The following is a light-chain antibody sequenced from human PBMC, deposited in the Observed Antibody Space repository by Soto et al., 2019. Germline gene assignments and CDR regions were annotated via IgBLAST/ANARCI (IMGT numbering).Light chain of an antibody. CDR1: QSVSSTY. J-gene: IGKJ5*01. Sequence: IVLTQSPGILPLSPGERATLSCRASQSVSSTYLAWYQQKPGQAPRPLIYGASSRATGIPDRFSRSGSGTDFTPTISRLLPEHLSGYYCHQYRRSPSITFGHETRLEIK. CDR3: HQYRRSPSIT. CDR2: GAS. V-gene: IGKV3-20*01.